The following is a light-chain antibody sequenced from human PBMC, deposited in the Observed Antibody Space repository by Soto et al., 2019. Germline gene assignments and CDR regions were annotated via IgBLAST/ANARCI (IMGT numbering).Light chain of an antibody. Sequence: QSALTQHASVSGSPGQSITISCTGTISDVGGYNYVSWYQQHPGKAPKLMIFDVSNRPSGVSNRFSGSKSGYTASLTISGLQAEDEADYYCSSYTSSSTYVFGTGTKLTVL. CDR1: ISDVGGYNY. CDR3: SSYTSSSTYV. V-gene: IGLV2-14*03. CDR2: DVS. J-gene: IGLJ1*01.